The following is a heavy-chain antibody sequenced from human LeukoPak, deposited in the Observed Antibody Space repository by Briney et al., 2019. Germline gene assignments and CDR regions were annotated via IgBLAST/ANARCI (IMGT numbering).Heavy chain of an antibody. V-gene: IGHV3-30*18. CDR1: GFTFSSYG. J-gene: IGHJ6*02. D-gene: IGHD7-27*01. CDR3: AKETGDRGYYYYGLDV. Sequence: GASLRLSCAASGFTFSSYGMHWVRQAPGKGLEWVAVISYDGSNRYYADSVKGRFTISGDNSKKTLYLEMNSLRAEDTAAYYCAKETGDRGYYYYGLDVWGQGTTVTVSS. CDR2: ISYDGSNR.